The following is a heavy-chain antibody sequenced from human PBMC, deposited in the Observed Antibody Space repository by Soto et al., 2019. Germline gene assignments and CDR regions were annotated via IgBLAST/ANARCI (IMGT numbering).Heavy chain of an antibody. CDR1: TCTFGAYE. CDR3: VSYSSSTLGNGDAKRTFDY. Sequence: GLWLRLSWAAATCTFGAYEMHWVRHAPGKWLEWVACTIRSGSTVYYGDSVKGRFTISRDNSRYSLYLQMDSPRTADTALYHCVSYSSSTLGNGDAKRTFDYWGQGTLVTVS. V-gene: IGHV3-48*03. J-gene: IGHJ4*02. CDR2: TIRSGSTV. D-gene: IGHD2-21*01.